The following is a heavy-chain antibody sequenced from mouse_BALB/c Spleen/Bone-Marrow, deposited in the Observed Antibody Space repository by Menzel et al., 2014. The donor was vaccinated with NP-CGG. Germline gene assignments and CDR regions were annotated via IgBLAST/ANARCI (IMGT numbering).Heavy chain of an antibody. D-gene: IGHD2-4*01. Sequence: EVQVVESGPELVKPGASVKMSYKASGYTFTSYVMHWVKQKPGQGLDWIGYINPYNDGTKYNEKFKGKATLTSDKSSSTAYMELSSLTSEDSAVYHCARGVYYDYDEGALDYWGQGTSVTVSS. V-gene: IGHV1-14*01. CDR1: GYTFTSYV. CDR2: INPYNDGT. CDR3: ARGVYYDYDEGALDY. J-gene: IGHJ4*01.